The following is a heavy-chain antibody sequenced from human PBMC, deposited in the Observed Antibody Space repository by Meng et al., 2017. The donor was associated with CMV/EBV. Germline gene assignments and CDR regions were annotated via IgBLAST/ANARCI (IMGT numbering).Heavy chain of an antibody. CDR2: ISYDGSNK. Sequence: QVDLVVLGGGLFQLGSSLELSCAASGFTFSSYAMHWVRQAPGKGLEWVAVISYDGSNKYYADSVKGRFTISRDNSKNTLYLQMNSLRAEDTAVYYCAELQPVRGGFGYWGQGTLVTVSS. D-gene: IGHD6-13*01. J-gene: IGHJ4*02. CDR1: GFTFSSYA. CDR3: AELQPVRGGFGY. V-gene: IGHV3-30-3*01.